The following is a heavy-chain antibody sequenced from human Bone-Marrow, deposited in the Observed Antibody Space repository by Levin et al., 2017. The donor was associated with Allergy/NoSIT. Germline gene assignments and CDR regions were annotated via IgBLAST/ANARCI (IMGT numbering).Heavy chain of an antibody. CDR1: GFPFDYYS. CDR3: AREERRRGGGYYNHESFDI. V-gene: IGHV3-21*01. D-gene: IGHD3-22*01. J-gene: IGHJ3*02. Sequence: GESLKISCAVSGFPFDYYSMNWVRRAPGRGLEWVSSISSSSNFKYYSDSVRGRFTISRDNGDNSLHLHMDSLRAEDTAVYYCAREERRRGGGYYNHESFDIWGLGTMVTVSS. CDR2: ISSSSNFK.